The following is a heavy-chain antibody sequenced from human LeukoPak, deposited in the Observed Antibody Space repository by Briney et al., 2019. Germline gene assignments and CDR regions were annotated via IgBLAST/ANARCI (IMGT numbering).Heavy chain of an antibody. CDR2: ISWNSGSI. V-gene: IGHV3-9*01. Sequence: GRSLGLSCAASGFTFDGYAMHWVRQAPGKGLEWVSGISWNSGSIGYADSVKGRFTISRDNAKNSLYLQMNSLRAEDTALYYCAKDIAAVEMYWFDLWGQGTLVTVSS. CDR3: AKDIAAVEMYWFDL. D-gene: IGHD6-13*01. J-gene: IGHJ5*02. CDR1: GFTFDGYA.